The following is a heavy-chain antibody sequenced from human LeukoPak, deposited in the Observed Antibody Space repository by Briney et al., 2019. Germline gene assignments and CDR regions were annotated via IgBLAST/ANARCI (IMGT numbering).Heavy chain of an antibody. CDR1: GDSISSTFYY. D-gene: IGHD3-10*01. Sequence: SETLSLTCTVSGDSISSTFYYWTWIRQPAGKGLEWIGRIYNSGGTNYNPSLKSRITMSVDTSKNEFSLKMSSVTAADTAVYYCARDPYYYGSGSYLDSWGQGTLVTVSS. J-gene: IGHJ5*02. CDR2: IYNSGGT. CDR3: ARDPYYYGSGSYLDS. V-gene: IGHV4-61*02.